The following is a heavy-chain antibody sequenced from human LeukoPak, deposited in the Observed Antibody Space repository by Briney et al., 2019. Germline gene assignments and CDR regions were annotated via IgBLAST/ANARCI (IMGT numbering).Heavy chain of an antibody. CDR1: GGTFSSYA. CDR2: IIPIFGTA. Sequence: SVKVSCKASGGTFSSYAISWVRQAPGQGLEWMGRIIPIFGTANYAQKFQGRVTITTDESTSTAYMELSSLRSEDTAVYYCARSKNYYYGSGSESLDYWGQGTLVSVSS. CDR3: ARSKNYYYGSGSESLDY. J-gene: IGHJ4*02. V-gene: IGHV1-69*05. D-gene: IGHD3-10*01.